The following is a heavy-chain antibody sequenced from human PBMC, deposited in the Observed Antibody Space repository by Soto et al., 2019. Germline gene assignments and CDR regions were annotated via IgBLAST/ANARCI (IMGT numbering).Heavy chain of an antibody. J-gene: IGHJ4*02. CDR1: GFTFSSYG. CDR3: ANDRGVGITFFGVVIH. CDR2: ISYDGSNK. D-gene: IGHD3-3*01. V-gene: IGHV3-30*18. Sequence: QVQLVESGGGVVQPGRSLRLSCAASGFTFSSYGMHWVRQAPGKGLEWVAVISYDGSNKYYADSVKGRFTISRDNSKNTLYLQMNSLRSEDTAVYYCANDRGVGITFFGVVIHWGQGTLVTVSS.